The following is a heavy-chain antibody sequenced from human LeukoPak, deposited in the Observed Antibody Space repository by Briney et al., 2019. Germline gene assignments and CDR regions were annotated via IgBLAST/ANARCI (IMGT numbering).Heavy chain of an antibody. CDR2: IIPIFGTA. V-gene: IGHV1-69*01. Sequence: SVKVSCKASGGTFSSYTISWVRQAPGQGLEWMGGIIPIFGTANYAQKFQGRVTITADESTSTAYMELSSLRSEDTAVYYCARGRYSSSINSMDVWGQGTTITVSS. J-gene: IGHJ6*02. CDR3: ARGRYSSSINSMDV. D-gene: IGHD6-6*01. CDR1: GGTFSSYT.